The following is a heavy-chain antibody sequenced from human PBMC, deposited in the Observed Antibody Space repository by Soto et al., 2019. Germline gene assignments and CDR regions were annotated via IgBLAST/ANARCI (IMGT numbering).Heavy chain of an antibody. D-gene: IGHD6-13*01. V-gene: IGHV3-21*01. CDR3: ARDLSSSGVAAAGGDY. CDR1: GFTFSSYS. Sequence: EVQLVESGGGLVKPGGSLRLSCAASGFTFSSYSMNWVRQAPGKGLEWVSSISSSSSYIYYADSVKGRFTISRDNAKNSLYLQMNSLRAEDTAVYYCARDLSSSGVAAAGGDYWGQGTLVTVSS. J-gene: IGHJ4*02. CDR2: ISSSSSYI.